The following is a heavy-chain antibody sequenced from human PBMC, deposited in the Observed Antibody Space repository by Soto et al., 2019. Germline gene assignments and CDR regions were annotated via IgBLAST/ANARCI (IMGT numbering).Heavy chain of an antibody. V-gene: IGHV3-64*01. CDR2: ISSNGGST. CDR1: GFTFSSYA. Sequence: EVQLVESGGGLVQPGGSLRLSCAASGFTFSSYAMHWVRQAPGKGLEYVSAISSNGGSTYYANSVKGRFTISRDNSKNTLYLQMGSLRAEDMAVYYCARALYATARALDIWGQETMVTVSS. J-gene: IGHJ3*02. D-gene: IGHD2-2*01. CDR3: ARALYATARALDI.